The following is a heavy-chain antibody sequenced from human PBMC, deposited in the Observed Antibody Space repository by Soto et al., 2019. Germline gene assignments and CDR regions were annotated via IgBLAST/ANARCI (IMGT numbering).Heavy chain of an antibody. CDR2: VSNGGDTT. D-gene: IGHD3-9*01. Sequence: EVQLLESGGGLVQPGGSLRLSCAASGFTFSSYAMSWVRQAPGKGLEWVSAVSNGGDTTYYADSVKGRFTISRDNSKNTLDLQMNRLRAEDTAVYYCARDTGLVDPMDVWGQGTTVTVSS. J-gene: IGHJ6*02. V-gene: IGHV3-23*01. CDR1: GFTFSSYA. CDR3: ARDTGLVDPMDV.